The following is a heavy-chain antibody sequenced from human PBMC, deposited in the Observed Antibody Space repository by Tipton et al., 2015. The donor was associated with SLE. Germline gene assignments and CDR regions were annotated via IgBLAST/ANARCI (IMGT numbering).Heavy chain of an antibody. CDR1: RGSFSGYA. Sequence: TLSLTCAVSRGSFSGYAWNWIRQAPGKGPEWIGEISHSGSTNYNPSLKSRVTISVDTSKNQFSLKLSSVTAADTAVYYCARTGFYYVPYFQHWGQGTLVTVSS. CDR2: ISHSGST. J-gene: IGHJ1*01. CDR3: ARTGFYYVPYFQH. D-gene: IGHD3-10*02. V-gene: IGHV4-34*01.